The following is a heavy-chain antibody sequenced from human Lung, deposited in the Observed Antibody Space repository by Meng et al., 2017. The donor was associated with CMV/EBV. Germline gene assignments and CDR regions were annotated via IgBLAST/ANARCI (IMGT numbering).Heavy chain of an antibody. CDR3: ARGPIDSVSN. CDR1: GYTFTTYD. D-gene: IGHD2-15*01. V-gene: IGHV1-8*01. J-gene: IGHJ4*02. CDR2: MNPNSGDT. Sequence: ASVKVSCKASGYTFTTYDINWVRQATGQGLEWMGWMNPNSGDTGYAQKFQGRVTMTRNTSISTAYMDLSRLRSDDTAVYYCARGPIDSVSNWGQGTLVTVSS.